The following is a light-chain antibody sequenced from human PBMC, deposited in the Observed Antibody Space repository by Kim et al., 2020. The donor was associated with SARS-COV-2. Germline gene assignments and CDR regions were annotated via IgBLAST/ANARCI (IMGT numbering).Light chain of an antibody. Sequence: LSPGERATLTCRASQRVSSYLAWYQQKPGQAPRLLIYDASNRATGIPARFSGSGSGTDFTRTISSLEPEDFAVYYCQQRSNWPLTFGGGTKVDIK. V-gene: IGKV3-11*01. CDR1: QRVSSY. CDR2: DAS. J-gene: IGKJ4*01. CDR3: QQRSNWPLT.